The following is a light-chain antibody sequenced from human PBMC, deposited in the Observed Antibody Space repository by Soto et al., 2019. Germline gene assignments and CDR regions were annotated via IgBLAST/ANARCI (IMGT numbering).Light chain of an antibody. CDR1: QSVSSY. CDR2: GAS. CDR3: QQYNNWPIT. V-gene: IGKV3-15*01. Sequence: EVVLTQSPATLSLSPGERGTLSCRASQSVSSYLAWYQQKPGRAPRLLIYGASTRATGIPARFSGSGSGTEFTLTISSLQSEDLAVYYCQQYNNWPITFGQGTRLEIK. J-gene: IGKJ5*01.